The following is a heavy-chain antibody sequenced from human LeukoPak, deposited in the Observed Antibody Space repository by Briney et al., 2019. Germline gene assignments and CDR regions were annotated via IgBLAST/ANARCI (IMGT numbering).Heavy chain of an antibody. Sequence: PSETLSLTCTVSGGSISSGGYYWSWIRQPPGKGLEWIGYIYDSGGTNYNPSLKSRVTISVDTSKNQFSLKLSSVTAADTAVYYCAREGGTNYYYYGMDVWGQGTTVTVSS. D-gene: IGHD1-1*01. CDR3: AREGGTNYYYYGMDV. CDR1: GGSISSGGYY. J-gene: IGHJ6*02. V-gene: IGHV4-61*08. CDR2: IYDSGGT.